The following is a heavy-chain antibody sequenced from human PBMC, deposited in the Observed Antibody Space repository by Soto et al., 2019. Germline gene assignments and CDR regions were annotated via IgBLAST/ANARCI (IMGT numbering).Heavy chain of an antibody. J-gene: IGHJ3*02. V-gene: IGHV3-53*01. Sequence: EVQLVESGGGLIQPGGSLRLICAASGLSVTANYMTWVRQAPGKGLEWLSIVYRGGGTYYADSLKGRASISRDGSRNMVFLQMNSLTAEDAGVYYCARRDDRETFDIWGRGTAVNVSS. CDR2: VYRGGGT. CDR1: GLSVTANY. CDR3: ARRDDRETFDI.